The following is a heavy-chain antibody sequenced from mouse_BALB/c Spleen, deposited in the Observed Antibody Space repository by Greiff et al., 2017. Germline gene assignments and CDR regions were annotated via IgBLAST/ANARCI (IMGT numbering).Heavy chain of an antibody. D-gene: IGHD1-1*02. CDR2: IYPYNGGT. J-gene: IGHJ3*01. V-gene: IGHV1S29*02. CDR1: GYTFTDYN. Sequence: VQLQQSGPELVKPGASVKISCKASGYTFTDYNMHWVKQSHGKSLEWIGYIYPYNGGTGYNQKFKSKATLTVDNSSSTAYMELRSLTSEDSAVYYCARRGWLKGFAYWGQGTLVTVSA. CDR3: ARRGWLKGFAY.